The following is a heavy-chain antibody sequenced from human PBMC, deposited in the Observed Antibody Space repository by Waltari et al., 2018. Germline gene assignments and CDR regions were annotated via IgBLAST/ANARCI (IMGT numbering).Heavy chain of an antibody. J-gene: IGHJ5*02. CDR2: IYHSGDS. CDR3: AKVRVPAVMYNWFDP. CDR1: GDSLTTNNW. D-gene: IGHD2-2*01. V-gene: IGHV4-4*02. Sequence: QVKLQESGPGLVKPSGTLSLTCTVSGDSLTTNNWWSWVRQSPGKGLEWIGEIYHSGDSNDNPSLQSRVTISLDKSKNQISLKLTSVTAADTAVYYCAKVRVPAVMYNWFDPWGQGTLVTVSS.